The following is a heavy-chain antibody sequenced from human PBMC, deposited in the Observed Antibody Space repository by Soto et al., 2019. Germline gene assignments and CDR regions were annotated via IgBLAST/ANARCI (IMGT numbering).Heavy chain of an antibody. D-gene: IGHD5-12*01. CDR1: GFTFSSYA. V-gene: IGHV3-23*01. Sequence: EVQLLESGGGLVQPGGSLRLSCAASGFTFSSYAMSWVRQAPGKGLEWVSAISGSGGSTYYADSVKGRFTISRDNSKNTLDLQMNNLRAEDTAVHYCARGSPVPLIHYFDYWGQGTLVTVSS. CDR3: ARGSPVPLIHYFDY. J-gene: IGHJ4*02. CDR2: ISGSGGST.